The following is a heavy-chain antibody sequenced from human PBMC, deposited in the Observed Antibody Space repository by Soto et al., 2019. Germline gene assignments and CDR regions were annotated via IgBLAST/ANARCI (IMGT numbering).Heavy chain of an antibody. V-gene: IGHV3-7*03. D-gene: IGHD3-10*01. CDR2: IRQDGGAQ. CDR1: GFTFTTYW. CDR3: VRGGHGSGSYLGSY. J-gene: IGHJ4*02. Sequence: GGSLRLSCVASGFTFTTYWMSWVRQAPGKGLEWVANIRQDGGAQYYVDSVKGRFTISRDNAKNSVYLQMDSLRAEDTAVYYCVRGGHGSGSYLGSYWGQGILVTVSS.